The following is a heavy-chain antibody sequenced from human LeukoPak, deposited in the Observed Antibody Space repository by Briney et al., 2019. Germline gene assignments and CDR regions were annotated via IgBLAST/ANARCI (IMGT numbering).Heavy chain of an antibody. CDR3: ARLPFGAVDY. D-gene: IGHD3-10*01. CDR2: IYYSGST. J-gene: IGHJ4*02. Sequence: SETLSLTCTVSGGSISSSSYYWGWIRQPPGKGLEWIGSIYYSGSTYYNPSLKSRVTISVDTSKNQFSLKLSSVTAADTAVYYCARLPFGAVDYWGQGTLVTVSS. V-gene: IGHV4-39*07. CDR1: GGSISSSSYY.